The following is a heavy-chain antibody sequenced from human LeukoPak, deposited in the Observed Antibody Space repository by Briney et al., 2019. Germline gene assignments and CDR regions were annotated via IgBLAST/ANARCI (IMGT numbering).Heavy chain of an antibody. D-gene: IGHD3-16*01. CDR2: IYYSGST. CDR1: GGSISSYY. J-gene: IGHJ4*02. V-gene: IGHV4-59*01. CDR3: ASYVRAPVGYDY. Sequence: SETLSLTCTVSGGSISSYYWSWIRQPPGKGLEWIGYIYYSGSTNYNPSLKSRVTISVDTSKNQFSLKLSSVTAADTAVYYCASYVRAPVGYDYWGQGTLVTVSS.